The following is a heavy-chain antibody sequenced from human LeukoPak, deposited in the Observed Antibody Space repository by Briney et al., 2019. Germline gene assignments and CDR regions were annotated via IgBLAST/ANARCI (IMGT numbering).Heavy chain of an antibody. D-gene: IGHD2/OR15-2a*01. V-gene: IGHV3-23*01. Sequence: PGGSLRLSCAASGFTFSSYAMSWVRQAPGKGLEWVSAISGSGGSTYYADSVKGRFTISRDNSKNTLYLQMNSLRAEDTAVYYCAKADNKIVGGSRNCGYWGQGTLVTVSS. CDR1: GFTFSSYA. CDR2: ISGSGGST. J-gene: IGHJ4*02. CDR3: AKADNKIVGGSRNCGY.